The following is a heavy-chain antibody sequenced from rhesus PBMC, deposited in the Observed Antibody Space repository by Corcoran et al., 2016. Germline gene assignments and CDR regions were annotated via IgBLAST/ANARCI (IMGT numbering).Heavy chain of an antibody. V-gene: IGHV4-147*01. J-gene: IGHJ3*01. CDR2: IFVGSGRT. Sequence: QVQLQASGPGLVKPSETLPLTCAVSGASISSNYWRWLRQPPGKGLAWIGYIFVGSGRTTYNPPLKSRVTSSKDTSKNQLFLKLSSLTAADTAVYYCAREEGYCGGSICYSAFDFGGQGLRVTVSS. CDR3: AREEGYCGGSICYSAFDF. CDR1: GASISSNY. D-gene: IGHD2-8*01.